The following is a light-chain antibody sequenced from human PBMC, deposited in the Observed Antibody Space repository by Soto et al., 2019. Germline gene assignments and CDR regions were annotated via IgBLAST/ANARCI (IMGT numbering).Light chain of an antibody. J-gene: IGKJ1*01. CDR3: QQYYSSKWT. V-gene: IGKV1-5*03. CDR2: EAS. Sequence: DIQMTQSPTTLCASVGDRVTITCRASHSILKWLAWYQQKPGKAPNLVIYEASTLQSGVPSRFSGSGSGTDFTLTITSLQAEDVAVYYCQQYYSSKWTFGQGTKVDIK. CDR1: HSILKW.